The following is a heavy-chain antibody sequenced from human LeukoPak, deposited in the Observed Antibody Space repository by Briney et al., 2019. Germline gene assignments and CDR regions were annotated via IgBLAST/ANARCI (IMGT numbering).Heavy chain of an antibody. CDR2: TNSDGSST. CDR3: AGVTAGTTSRFDP. V-gene: IGHV3-74*01. D-gene: IGHD1-1*01. Sequence: PGGSLRLSCAASGFTFSSYWMHWVRQAPGKGLVWVSRTNSDGSSTSYAASVKGRFTISRDNAKNTLYLQMNSLRAEDTAVYYCAGVTAGTTSRFDPWGQGTLVTVSS. CDR1: GFTFSSYW. J-gene: IGHJ5*02.